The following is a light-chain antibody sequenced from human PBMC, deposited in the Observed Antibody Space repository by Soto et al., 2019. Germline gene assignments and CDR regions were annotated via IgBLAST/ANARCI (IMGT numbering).Light chain of an antibody. CDR3: CSYAGSSFV. Sequence: QSALTQPASVSGSPGQSITISCTGTSSDVGSYNLVSWYQQHPGKAPKLMIYEGSKRPSGVSNRFSGSKSGNTASLTISGLQAEDEAYYYCCSYAGSSFVFGGGTKLTVL. CDR1: SSDVGSYNL. CDR2: EGS. J-gene: IGLJ2*01. V-gene: IGLV2-23*01.